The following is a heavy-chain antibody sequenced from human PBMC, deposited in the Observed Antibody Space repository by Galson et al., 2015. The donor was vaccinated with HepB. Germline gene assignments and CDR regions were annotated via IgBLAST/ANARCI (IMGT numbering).Heavy chain of an antibody. CDR1: GGTFSSYT. V-gene: IGHV1-69*02. CDR2: IIPILGIA. Sequence: SVKVSCKASGGTFSSYTLSWVRQAPGQGLEWMGRIIPILGIANYAQKFQGRVTITADKSTSTAYMELSSLRSEDTAVYYCARGTGLVRSSWHQTTWWFDPWGQGTLVTVSS. CDR3: ARGTGLVRSSWHQTTWWFDP. J-gene: IGHJ5*02. D-gene: IGHD6-13*01.